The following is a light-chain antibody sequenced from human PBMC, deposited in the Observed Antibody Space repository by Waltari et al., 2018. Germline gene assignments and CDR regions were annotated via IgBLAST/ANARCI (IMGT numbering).Light chain of an antibody. CDR3: ATWDDSLNGWV. J-gene: IGLJ3*02. CDR2: TNH. Sequence: QSVLTQPPSASGNPGQRVTIPCSGSSSNIGSNTVNWYQQPPGTAPRRLIYTNHQRPSGVPDRFFGSKSGTSASLAISGLQSEDEADYSGATWDDSLNGWVFGGGTKLTVL. V-gene: IGLV1-44*01. CDR1: SSNIGSNT.